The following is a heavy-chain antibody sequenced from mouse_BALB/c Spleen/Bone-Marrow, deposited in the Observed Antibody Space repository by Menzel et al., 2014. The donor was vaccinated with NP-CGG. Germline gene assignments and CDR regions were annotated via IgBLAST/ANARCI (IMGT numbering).Heavy chain of an antibody. V-gene: IGHV1-31*01. CDR1: GYSFTGYY. J-gene: IGHJ1*01. Sequence: VQLQQSGPELVKPGASVKISCKASGYSFTGYYMHWVKQSHGNSLDWIGYIYPYNGVSSYNQKFKGKATLTVDKSSSTAHMELRSLTSDDSAVYYCESRGEYFDVWGAGTTVTVSS. CDR2: IYPYNGVS. CDR3: ESRGEYFDV.